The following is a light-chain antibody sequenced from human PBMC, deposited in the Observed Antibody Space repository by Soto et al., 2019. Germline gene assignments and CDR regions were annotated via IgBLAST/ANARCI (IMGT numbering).Light chain of an antibody. CDR2: DAS. Sequence: EIVLTQSRATLSLSPGERATLSCRAPQSVSTFLAWYQQKPGQAPRLLIYDASKRATGIPTRFSGSGSGTDFTLTISSLEPEDFAVYYCQQRINWPLTFGGGTKVEIK. CDR3: QQRINWPLT. J-gene: IGKJ4*01. V-gene: IGKV3-11*01. CDR1: QSVSTF.